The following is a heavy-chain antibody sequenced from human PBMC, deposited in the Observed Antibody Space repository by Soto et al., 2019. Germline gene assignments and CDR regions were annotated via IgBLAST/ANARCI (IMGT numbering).Heavy chain of an antibody. Sequence: AGGSLRLSCAVSGFTFSNYAMTWVRQAPGKGLEWVSVMSGNGGRILYADSVKGRFTISRDNSKNTLYLQMNSLRLEDTAVYYCVKDPASGDTCSACFDYWGQGSLGTV. V-gene: IGHV3-23*01. CDR3: VKDPASGDTCSACFDY. J-gene: IGHJ4*02. D-gene: IGHD2-15*01. CDR2: MSGNGGRI. CDR1: GFTFSNYA.